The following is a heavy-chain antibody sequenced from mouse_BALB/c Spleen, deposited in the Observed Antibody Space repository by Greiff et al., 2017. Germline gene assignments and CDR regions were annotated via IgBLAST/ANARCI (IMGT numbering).Heavy chain of an antibody. CDR1: GYAFSSSW. CDR3: ARGYYGNPMDY. D-gene: IGHD2-1*01. Sequence: QVQLQQSGPELVKPGASVKISCKASGYAFSSSWMNWVKQRPGQGLEWIGRIYPGDGDTNYNGKFKGKATLTADKSSSTAYMQLSSLTSVDSAVYFCARGYYGNPMDYWGQGTSVTVSS. CDR2: IYPGDGDT. J-gene: IGHJ4*01. V-gene: IGHV1-82*01.